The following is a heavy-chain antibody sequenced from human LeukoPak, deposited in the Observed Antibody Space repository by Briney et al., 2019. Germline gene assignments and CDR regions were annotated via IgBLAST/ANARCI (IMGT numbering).Heavy chain of an antibody. CDR3: AKPHFDY. J-gene: IGHJ4*02. CDR2: IRFDGSNK. Sequence: PGGSMRLSCAASGFTFSSYGMHWVRQAPGKGLEWVTFIRFDGSNKYYADSVKGRFTISRDNSKNTLYLQMNSLRAEDTAVYYCAKPHFDYWGQGTLVTVSS. CDR1: GFTFSSYG. V-gene: IGHV3-30*02.